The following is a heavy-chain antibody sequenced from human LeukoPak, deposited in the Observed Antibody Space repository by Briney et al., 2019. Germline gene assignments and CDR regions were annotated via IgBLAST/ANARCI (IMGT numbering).Heavy chain of an antibody. CDR2: IYSGGST. CDR3: ARAGGYDSSGSGAFDI. Sequence: GGSLRLSCAASGFTVSSNYMSSVRQAPGKGLEWVSVIYSGGSTYYADSVKGRFTISRDNSKNTLYLQMNSLRAEDTAVYYCARAGGYDSSGSGAFDIWGQGTMVTVSS. V-gene: IGHV3-53*01. J-gene: IGHJ3*02. CDR1: GFTVSSNY. D-gene: IGHD3-22*01.